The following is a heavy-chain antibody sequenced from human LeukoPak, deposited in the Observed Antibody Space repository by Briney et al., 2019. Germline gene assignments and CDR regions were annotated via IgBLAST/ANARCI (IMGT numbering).Heavy chain of an antibody. CDR2: IYESGRT. CDR3: ARGDSSSWSLFDY. Sequence: PSETLSLTCTVSGGSISSGYHCWGWIRQPPGKGLEWIGSIYESGRTHYNPSLRSRITISVDTSKNQLSLELSSVTAADTAVYYCARGDSSSWSLFDYWGQGTLVTVSS. V-gene: IGHV4-39*01. J-gene: IGHJ4*02. CDR1: GGSISSGYHC. D-gene: IGHD6-13*01.